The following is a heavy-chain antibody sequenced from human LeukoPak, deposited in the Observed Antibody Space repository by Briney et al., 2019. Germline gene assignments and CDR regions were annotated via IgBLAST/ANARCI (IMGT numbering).Heavy chain of an antibody. D-gene: IGHD4-17*01. CDR3: ARDKEDYGDYVAY. V-gene: IGHV3-30-3*01. Sequence: GGSLRLSCAASGFTFSSYAMHWVRQAPGKGLEGVAVISYDGSNKYYADSVKGRFTISRDNSKNTLYLQMNSLRAEDTAVYYCARDKEDYGDYVAYWGQGTLVTVSS. CDR2: ISYDGSNK. J-gene: IGHJ4*02. CDR1: GFTFSSYA.